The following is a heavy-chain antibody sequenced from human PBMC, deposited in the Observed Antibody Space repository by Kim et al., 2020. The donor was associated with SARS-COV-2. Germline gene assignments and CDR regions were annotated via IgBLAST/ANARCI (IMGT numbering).Heavy chain of an antibody. Sequence: SETLSLTCTVSGGSISSYYWSWIRQPPGKGLEWIGYIYYSGSTNYNPSLKSRVTISVDTSKNQFSLNLSSVTAADTAVYYCARHDRANWFDPWGQGTLVTVSS. D-gene: IGHD3-10*01. CDR2: IYYSGST. CDR3: ARHDRANWFDP. V-gene: IGHV4-59*08. CDR1: GGSISSYY. J-gene: IGHJ5*02.